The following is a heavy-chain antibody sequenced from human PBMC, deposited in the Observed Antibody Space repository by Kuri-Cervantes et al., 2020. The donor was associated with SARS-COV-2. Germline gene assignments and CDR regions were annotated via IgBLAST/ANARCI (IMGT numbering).Heavy chain of an antibody. V-gene: IGHV3-66*01. CDR1: GLTVSSYY. J-gene: IGHJ4*02. Sequence: GGSLRLCCAASGLTVSSYYMSWVRQAPGKGLEWVSVIYSGGSTYYADSVKGRFTISRDNSKNTLYLQMNSLRAEDTAVYYCARDLGEGPTGYWGQGTLVTVSS. CDR2: IYSGGST. D-gene: IGHD3-16*01. CDR3: ARDLGEGPTGY.